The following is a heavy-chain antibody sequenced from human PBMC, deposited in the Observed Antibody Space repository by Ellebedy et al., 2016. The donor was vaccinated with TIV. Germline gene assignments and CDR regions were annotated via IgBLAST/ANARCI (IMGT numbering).Heavy chain of an antibody. CDR2: ITESGGNT. D-gene: IGHD4-23*01. V-gene: IGHV3-23*01. CDR1: GLTFSSHA. J-gene: IGHJ3*01. Sequence: GESLKISCAASGLTFSSHAMSCVRQAPGKGLEWVSSITESGGNTYYADSVKGRFTLSRDNSKDTLFLQMNSLRAEDTAIYFCARDPVGVGPAFDVWGQGTMVTVSS. CDR3: ARDPVGVGPAFDV.